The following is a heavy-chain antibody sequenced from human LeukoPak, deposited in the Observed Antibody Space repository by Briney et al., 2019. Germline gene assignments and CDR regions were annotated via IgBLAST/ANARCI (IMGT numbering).Heavy chain of an antibody. CDR3: ARTPPNWGIDY. CDR2: MNPNSGNT. J-gene: IGHJ4*02. D-gene: IGHD7-27*01. Sequence: ASVRVSCKASGYTFTSYDINWVRQATGQGLEWMGWMNPNSGNTGYARKFQGRVTITRDTSISTAYMELSSLRSEDTAVYYCARTPPNWGIDYWGQGTLVTVSS. V-gene: IGHV1-8*03. CDR1: GYTFTSYD.